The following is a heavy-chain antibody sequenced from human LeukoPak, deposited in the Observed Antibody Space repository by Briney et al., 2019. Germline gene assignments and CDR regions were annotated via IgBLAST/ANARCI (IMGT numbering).Heavy chain of an antibody. CDR2: IRGDSSTK. CDR1: GLTFSGFE. V-gene: IGHV3-48*03. J-gene: IGHJ4*02. CDR3: ARRFRD. Sequence: GGSLRLSCVGSGLTFSGFEMNWVRQAPGKGLEWVSYIRGDSSTKTYADSVKGRFTISRDNAKNALYLQMNSLRAEDTAIYYCARRFRDWGQGTLVTVSS. D-gene: IGHD5-24*01.